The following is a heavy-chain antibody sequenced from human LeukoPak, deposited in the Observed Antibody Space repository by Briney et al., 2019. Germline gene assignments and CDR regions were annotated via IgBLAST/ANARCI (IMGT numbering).Heavy chain of an antibody. V-gene: IGHV1-2*02. J-gene: IGHJ4*02. CDR1: GYTFTGYY. CDR2: INPNSGGT. CDR3: ARDQDSSGWYVWYFDY. D-gene: IGHD6-19*01. Sequence: ASVKVSCKASGYTFTGYYMHWVRQAPGQGLEWMGWINPNSGGTNYAQKFQGRVTMTRDTSISTAYMELSRLRSDDTAVYYCARDQDSSGWYVWYFDYWGQGTLVTVPS.